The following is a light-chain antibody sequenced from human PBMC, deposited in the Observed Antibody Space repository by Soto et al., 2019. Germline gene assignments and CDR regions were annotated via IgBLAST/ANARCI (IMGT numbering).Light chain of an antibody. Sequence: QSALTQPASVSGSPGQSITISCTGTSSDVGGYNYVSWYQQHPGKAPKLMIYDVSNRPSGVSNRFSGSKSGNTASLTISGLQAEDDADYYCSSYTGSSTPLVFGGGTNLTVL. CDR1: SSDVGGYNY. CDR3: SSYTGSSTPLV. V-gene: IGLV2-14*01. CDR2: DVS. J-gene: IGLJ2*01.